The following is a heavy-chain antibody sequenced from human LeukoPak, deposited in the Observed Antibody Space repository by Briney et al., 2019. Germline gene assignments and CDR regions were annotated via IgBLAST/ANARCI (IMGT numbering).Heavy chain of an antibody. CDR3: VRDGTIFGVVSYYFDY. Sequence: GESLKISCXGSGYSFTSYWIGWVRQMAGKGLEWMGIIYPGDSDTRYSPSFQGQVTISADKSISTAYLQWSSLKASDTAMYYCVRDGTIFGVVSYYFDYWGQGTLVTVSS. J-gene: IGHJ4*02. CDR1: GYSFTSYW. CDR2: IYPGDSDT. D-gene: IGHD3-3*01. V-gene: IGHV5-51*01.